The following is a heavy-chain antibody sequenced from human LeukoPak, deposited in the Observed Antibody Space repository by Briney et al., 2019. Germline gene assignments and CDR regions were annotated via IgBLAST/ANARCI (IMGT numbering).Heavy chain of an antibody. Sequence: GGSLRLSCAVSGFSFSSYAMSWVRQAPGKGLEWVSAISGSGGSTYYADSVKGRFTISRDNSKNTLYLQMNSLRAEDTAVYYCAKDGVLVYFDYWGQGTLVTVSS. V-gene: IGHV3-23*01. CDR2: ISGSGGST. D-gene: IGHD2/OR15-2a*01. J-gene: IGHJ4*02. CDR1: GFSFSSYA. CDR3: AKDGVLVYFDY.